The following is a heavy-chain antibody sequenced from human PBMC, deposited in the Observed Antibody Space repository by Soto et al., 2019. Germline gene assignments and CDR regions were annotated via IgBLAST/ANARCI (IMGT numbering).Heavy chain of an antibody. CDR1: GGTFSSYA. J-gene: IGHJ3*02. D-gene: IGHD3-22*01. CDR2: IIPIFGTA. Sequence: SVKVSCKASGGTFSSYAISWVRQAPGQGLEWMGGIIPIFGTANYAQKFRGRVTITADKSTSTASMELSSLRSDDTAVYYCARDTSRATDYYDTSTRDGFDIWGQGTMVTVSS. CDR3: ARDTSRATDYYDTSTRDGFDI. V-gene: IGHV1-69*06.